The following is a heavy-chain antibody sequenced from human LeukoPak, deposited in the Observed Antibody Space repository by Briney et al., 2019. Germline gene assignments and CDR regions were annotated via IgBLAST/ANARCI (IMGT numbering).Heavy chain of an antibody. CDR3: ARGGRISYGYDY. D-gene: IGHD5-18*01. CDR2: INHSGST. V-gene: IGHV4-34*01. CDR1: GGSFSGYY. J-gene: IGHJ4*02. Sequence: PSETLSLTCAVYGGSFSGYYWSWIRQPPGKGLEWVGEINHSGSTNYNPSLKSRVTISVDTSKNQFSLKLSSVTAADTAVYYCARGGRISYGYDYWGQGTLVTVSS.